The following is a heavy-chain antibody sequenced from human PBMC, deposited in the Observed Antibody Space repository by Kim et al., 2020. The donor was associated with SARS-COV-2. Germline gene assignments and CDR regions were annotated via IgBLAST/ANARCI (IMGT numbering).Heavy chain of an antibody. CDR2: STL. CDR3: ARDSARPGDY. J-gene: IGHJ4*02. D-gene: IGHD6-6*01. V-gene: IGHV3-11*01. Sequence: STLPYADSVKGRINSSRNKAKNSLYLQMNSLRAEDTAVYYCARDSARPGDYWGQGTLVTVSS.